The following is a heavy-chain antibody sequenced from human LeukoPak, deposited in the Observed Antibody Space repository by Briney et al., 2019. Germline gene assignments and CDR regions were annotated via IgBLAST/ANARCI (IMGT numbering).Heavy chain of an antibody. CDR2: VKHDGDT. Sequence: SETLSLTCAVYGASFNTYYWTWIRQSPDKGLEWIGEVKHDGDTNVNPSLRSRVVISVDASKNQFSLKMTSVTAADTAIYFCARGPVALPNDRLSLFFDFWGQGTLVTVSS. D-gene: IGHD2-8*01. CDR3: ARGPVALPNDRLSLFFDF. V-gene: IGHV4-34*01. J-gene: IGHJ5*01. CDR1: GASFNTYY.